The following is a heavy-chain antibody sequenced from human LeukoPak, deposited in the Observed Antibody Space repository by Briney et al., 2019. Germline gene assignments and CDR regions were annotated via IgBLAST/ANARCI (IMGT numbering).Heavy chain of an antibody. CDR3: ARHLHNDHGNPNWFDP. Sequence: SETLSLTCTVSGGSISSYYWSWIRQPPGKGLEWIGYIYYSGSTFYNPSLKSRVTISVDTSRNQFSLKLTSVTAADTAVYYCARHLHNDHGNPNWFDPWGQGALVTVSS. V-gene: IGHV4-59*08. D-gene: IGHD3-16*01. CDR1: GGSISSYY. J-gene: IGHJ5*02. CDR2: IYYSGST.